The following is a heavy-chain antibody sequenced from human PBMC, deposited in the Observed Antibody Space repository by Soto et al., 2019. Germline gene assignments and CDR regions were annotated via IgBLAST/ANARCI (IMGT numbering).Heavy chain of an antibody. Sequence: QVQLLQSGAEVKNPGSSVKVSCKAAGGTFSNDAISWVRQAPGQGLEWMGGIIPILGTTHYGQRFQDRVKLTADKSTGTAYMELSGLTSKDSAVYYCARDQKGTSIGGMDVWGQGTTVTVAS. V-gene: IGHV1-69*14. CDR2: IIPILGTT. CDR1: GGTFSNDA. CDR3: ARDQKGTSIGGMDV. D-gene: IGHD1-1*01. J-gene: IGHJ6*02.